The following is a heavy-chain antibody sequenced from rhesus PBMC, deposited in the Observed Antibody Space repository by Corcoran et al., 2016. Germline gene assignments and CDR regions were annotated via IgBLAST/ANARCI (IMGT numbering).Heavy chain of an antibody. D-gene: IGHD3-3*01. CDR2: IYGNTART. CDR3: ARGNGYRRQPHPFDY. J-gene: IGHJ4*01. CDR1: VGSISGGYY. Sequence: QVQLQESGPGLVKPSEPLSLTCAVSVGSISGGYYLGWIRQNPGKGLEWIGNIYGNTARTHHNPSRKRRVTISKDTSKNKYSLKLSSVTAADTAVYYCARGNGYRRQPHPFDYWGQGVLVTVSS. V-gene: IGHV4S7*01.